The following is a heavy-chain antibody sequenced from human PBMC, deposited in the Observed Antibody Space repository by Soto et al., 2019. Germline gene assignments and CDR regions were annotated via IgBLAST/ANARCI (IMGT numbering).Heavy chain of an antibody. V-gene: IGHV3-23*01. Sequence: HPGGSLRLSCAASGFPFSSYAMSWVRQAPGKGLEWVSAISGSGGSTYYADSVKGRFTISRDNSKNTLYLQMNSLRAEDTAVYYCAKGLYYDILTFTYGMDVWGQGTTVTVSS. CDR3: AKGLYYDILTFTYGMDV. CDR1: GFPFSSYA. CDR2: ISGSGGST. J-gene: IGHJ6*02. D-gene: IGHD3-9*01.